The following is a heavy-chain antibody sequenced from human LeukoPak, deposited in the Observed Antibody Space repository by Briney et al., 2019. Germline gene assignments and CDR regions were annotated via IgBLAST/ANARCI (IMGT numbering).Heavy chain of an antibody. CDR3: ARDRAYCGGDCSDTRNYYYYYGMDV. D-gene: IGHD2-21*02. Sequence: GASVKVSCKASGYTFTSYYMHWVRQAPGQGLEWMGGIIPISGTANYAQKFQGRVTITADESTSTAYMELSSLRSEDTAVYYCARDRAYCGGDCSDTRNYYYYYGMDVWGQGTTVTVSS. CDR1: GYTFTSYY. V-gene: IGHV1-69*13. J-gene: IGHJ6*02. CDR2: IIPISGTA.